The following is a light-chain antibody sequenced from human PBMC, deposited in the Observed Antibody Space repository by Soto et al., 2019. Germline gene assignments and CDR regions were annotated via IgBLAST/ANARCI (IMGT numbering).Light chain of an antibody. J-gene: IGLJ3*02. CDR3: TSYTTSRIWV. V-gene: IGLV2-14*01. CDR2: EVS. Sequence: QSALTQPASVSGSPGQSITISCTGSSGDVGHYKYVSWYQQHPGKAPKLMIYEVSNRPSGVSNRFSGSKSGNTASLIISGLQAEDEADYYCTSYTTSRIWVFGGGTKVTVL. CDR1: SGDVGHYKY.